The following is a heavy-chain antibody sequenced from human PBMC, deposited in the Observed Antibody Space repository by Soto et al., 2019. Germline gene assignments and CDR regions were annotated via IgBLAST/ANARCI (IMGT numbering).Heavy chain of an antibody. V-gene: IGHV1-69*13. J-gene: IGHJ4*02. Sequence: ASVKVSCKASGGTFSSYAISWVRQAPGQGLEWMGGIIPIFGTANYAQKFQGRVTITADESTSTAYMELSSLRSEDTAVYYCAGSSSGSKTGYFDYWGQGTLVTVSS. CDR1: GGTFSSYA. D-gene: IGHD3-22*01. CDR2: IIPIFGTA. CDR3: AGSSSGSKTGYFDY.